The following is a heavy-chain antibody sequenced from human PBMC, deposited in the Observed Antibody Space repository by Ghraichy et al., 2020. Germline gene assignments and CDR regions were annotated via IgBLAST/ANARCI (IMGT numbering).Heavy chain of an antibody. J-gene: IGHJ6*03. CDR2: IDHSGST. Sequence: PSLTCGVSGGSVNSDAYSWSWIRQPPGKGLEWIGYIDHSGSTYSNPSLQSRVTISVDRSKNQFSLKLSSVTAADTAVYYCARVWTRARDFYLYYMDVWGKGATVTVSS. CDR1: GGSVNSDAYS. CDR3: ARVWTRARDFYLYYMDV. D-gene: IGHD3/OR15-3a*01. V-gene: IGHV4-30-2*01.